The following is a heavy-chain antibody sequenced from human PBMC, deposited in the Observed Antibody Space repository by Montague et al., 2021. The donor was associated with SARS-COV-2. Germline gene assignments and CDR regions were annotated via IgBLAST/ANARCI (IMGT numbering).Heavy chain of an antibody. J-gene: IGHJ6*02. CDR3: ARGVTYYDILTGYYKGYYYYGMDV. V-gene: IGHV4-34*01. CDR2: MNHSGST. D-gene: IGHD3-9*01. Sequence: SETLSLTCAVYGGSFSGFYWSWIRQPPGKGLEWIGEMNHSGSTNYNPSLKSRVTISVDTSKNQFSLKLSSVTAADTAVYYCARGVTYYDILTGYYKGYYYYGMDVWGQGTTVTVSS. CDR1: GGSFSGFY.